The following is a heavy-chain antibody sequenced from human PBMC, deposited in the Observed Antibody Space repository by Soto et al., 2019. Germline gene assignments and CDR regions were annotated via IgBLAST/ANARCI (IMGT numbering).Heavy chain of an antibody. CDR1: GFKFNDYA. Sequence: GGSLRLSCAAAGFKFNDYAMHWVRQAPGKGLEWVSGINWNSGFIVYADSVKGRFTISRDNAKNSLYLQMNSLRAEDTAVYYYAKGRARRNNIGYGSGGSCYSLDYWGQGTLVTVSS. V-gene: IGHV3-9*01. CDR2: INWNSGFI. D-gene: IGHD2-15*01. J-gene: IGHJ4*02. CDR3: AKGRARRNNIGYGSGGSCYSLDY.